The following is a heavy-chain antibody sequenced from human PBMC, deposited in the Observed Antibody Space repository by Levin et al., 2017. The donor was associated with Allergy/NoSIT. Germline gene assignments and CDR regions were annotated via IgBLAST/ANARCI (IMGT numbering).Heavy chain of an antibody. Sequence: SETLSLTCAVYGGSFSAYYWTWIRQPPGKRLEWIGEINPSGDTNYNPSFKRRVTISVDTSKNQFSLKLTSMTAADTAVYYCARGPSRYSGTWGQGTLVTVSS. CDR1: GGSFSAYY. CDR2: INPSGDT. J-gene: IGHJ4*02. D-gene: IGHD5-12*01. CDR3: ARGPSRYSGT. V-gene: IGHV4-34*01.